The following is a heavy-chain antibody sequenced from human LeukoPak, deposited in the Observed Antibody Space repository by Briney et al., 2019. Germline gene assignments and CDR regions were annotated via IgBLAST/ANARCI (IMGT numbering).Heavy chain of an antibody. D-gene: IGHD2-2*03. CDR1: GGSISSTTSY. V-gene: IGHV4-39*01. CDR3: ARHGSTDYLDY. J-gene: IGHJ4*02. CDR2: IYYSGRT. Sequence: SETLSLTCAVPGGSISSTTSYWGWIRRHPGKGLEWIGRIYYSGRTFYNPSLKSRVTTSVDTSKSQFSLRLSSVTAADTAVYYCARHGSTDYLDYWGQGTLVTVSS.